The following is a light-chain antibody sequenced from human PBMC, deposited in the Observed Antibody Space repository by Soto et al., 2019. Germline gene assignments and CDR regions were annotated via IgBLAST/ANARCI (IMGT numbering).Light chain of an antibody. Sequence: QSVLTQPPSGSGAPGRRVTISCTGSSSNIGAGYEVHWYQQLPGTAPKLLIYGNSNRPSGVPDRFSGSKSGTSASLAITGLQAEDEADYYCQSYDSSLSGVVFGGGTKLTVL. CDR2: GNS. J-gene: IGLJ2*01. V-gene: IGLV1-40*01. CDR1: SSNIGAGYE. CDR3: QSYDSSLSGVV.